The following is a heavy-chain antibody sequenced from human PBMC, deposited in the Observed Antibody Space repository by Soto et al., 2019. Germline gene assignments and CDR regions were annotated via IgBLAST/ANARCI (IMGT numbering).Heavy chain of an antibody. D-gene: IGHD5-18*01. CDR2: ISYDGSNK. V-gene: IGHV3-30-3*01. Sequence: LRLSCAASGFTFSSYAMHWVRQAPGKGLEWVAVISYDGSNKYYADSVKGRFTISRDNSKNTLYLQMNSLRAEDTAVYYCARWIHLWLVFEYLGQGTLVTVSS. CDR1: GFTFSSYA. J-gene: IGHJ4*02. CDR3: ARWIHLWLVFEY.